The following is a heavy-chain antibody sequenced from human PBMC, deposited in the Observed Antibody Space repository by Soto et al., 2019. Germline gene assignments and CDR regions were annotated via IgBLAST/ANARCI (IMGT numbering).Heavy chain of an antibody. D-gene: IGHD2-21*01. CDR1: GFSLRSRGVG. CDR3: AHRIKVIGTLFFYV. Sequence: QIALRESGTTLVKPTETLTLTCTFSGFSLRSRGVGVGWIRQPPRKALEWLALVHWDDEKNYSPSLRTRLTITKDNSTNQAVLTMTNMDHVDTATYFCAHRIKVIGTLFFYVWGRGNLV. CDR2: VHWDDEK. V-gene: IGHV2-5*02. J-gene: IGHJ2*01.